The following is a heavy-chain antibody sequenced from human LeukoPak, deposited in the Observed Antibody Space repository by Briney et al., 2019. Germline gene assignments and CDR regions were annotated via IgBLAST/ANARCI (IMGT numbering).Heavy chain of an antibody. Sequence: PSETLSLTCTVSGGSISSSNYYWSWIRQPPGKGLEWIGTIYYIGSTYYNPSLKSRVTISVDTSKKQFSLKLNSVTAADTAVYSCARQSRSGGPPVSGFDYWGQGTLVTVSS. D-gene: IGHD6-19*01. J-gene: IGHJ4*02. V-gene: IGHV4-39*01. CDR3: ARQSRSGGPPVSGFDY. CDR2: IYYIGST. CDR1: GGSISSSNYY.